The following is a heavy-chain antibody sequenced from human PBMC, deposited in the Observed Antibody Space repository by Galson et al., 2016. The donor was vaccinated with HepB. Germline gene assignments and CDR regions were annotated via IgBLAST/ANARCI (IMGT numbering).Heavy chain of an antibody. V-gene: IGHV3-23*01. CDR3: AKDQTSSGWYGGRDY. Sequence: SLRLSCAASGFTFSKYGMSWVRQAPGKGLEWVSSISGSGGSTYYADSVKGRFTISRDNSKNTLYLQMNSLRGEDTAVYYCAKDQTSSGWYGGRDYWGQGTLVTVSS. J-gene: IGHJ4*02. CDR2: ISGSGGST. CDR1: GFTFSKYG. D-gene: IGHD6-19*01.